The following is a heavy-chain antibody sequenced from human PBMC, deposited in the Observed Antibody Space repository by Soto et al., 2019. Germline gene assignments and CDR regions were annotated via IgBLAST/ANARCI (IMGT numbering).Heavy chain of an antibody. D-gene: IGHD3-10*01. Sequence: ASEKVSCKPSGLIFSSSAVQWVRQAPGQGLEWMGRINPNSGGTNHAQKFQGWVTMTRDTSISTAYMELSRLRSDDTAVYYCAREAGDYYGMDVWGQGTTVTVSS. V-gene: IGHV1-2*04. CDR2: INPNSGGT. CDR1: GLIFSSSA. J-gene: IGHJ6*02. CDR3: AREAGDYYGMDV.